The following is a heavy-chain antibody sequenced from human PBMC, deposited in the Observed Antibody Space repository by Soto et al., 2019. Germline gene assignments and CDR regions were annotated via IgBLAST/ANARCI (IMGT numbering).Heavy chain of an antibody. J-gene: IGHJ3*02. V-gene: IGHV3-7*01. CDR2: IKQDGSEK. CDR1: GFTFSSYW. Sequence: PGGSLRLSCAASGFTFSSYWMSWVRQAPGKGLKRVANIKQDGSEKYYVDSVKGRFTISRDNAKNSLYLQMNSLRAEDTAVYYCARDLPSYYDFWSGYDAFDIWGQGTMVTVSS. CDR3: ARDLPSYYDFWSGYDAFDI. D-gene: IGHD3-3*01.